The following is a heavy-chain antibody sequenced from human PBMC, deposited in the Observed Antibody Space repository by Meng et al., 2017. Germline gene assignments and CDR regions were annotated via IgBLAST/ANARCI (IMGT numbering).Heavy chain of an antibody. J-gene: IGHJ4*02. CDR1: GYTFTGYY. D-gene: IGHD5-12*01. CDR3: ARSIVATMVFDY. Sequence: VQLVLFGAEVTKPGASVKVSCKASGYTFTGYYMHCVRQAPGQGLEWMGRINPNSGGTNYAQKFQGRVTMTRDTSISTAYMELSRLRSDDTAVYYCARSIVATMVFDYWGQGTLVTVSS. CDR2: INPNSGGT. V-gene: IGHV1-2*06.